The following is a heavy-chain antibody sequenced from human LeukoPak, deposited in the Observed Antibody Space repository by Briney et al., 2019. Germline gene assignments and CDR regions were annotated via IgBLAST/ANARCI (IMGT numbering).Heavy chain of an antibody. Sequence: SETLSLTCTVSGYSISSGYYWGWIRQPPGKGLEWIGSIYHSGSTYYNPSLKSRVTISVDTSKNPFSLKLSSVTAADTAVYYCARVRYVLPYYYYMDVWGKGTTVTISS. J-gene: IGHJ6*03. CDR2: IYHSGST. D-gene: IGHD5-12*01. CDR1: GYSISSGYY. CDR3: ARVRYVLPYYYYMDV. V-gene: IGHV4-38-2*02.